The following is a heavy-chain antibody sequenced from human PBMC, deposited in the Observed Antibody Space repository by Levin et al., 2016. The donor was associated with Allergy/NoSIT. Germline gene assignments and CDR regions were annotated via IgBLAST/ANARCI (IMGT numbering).Heavy chain of an antibody. J-gene: IGHJ6*02. CDR2: INAYNGKA. CDR3: ARRLWFGELGYYYYGMDV. Sequence: WVRQAPGQGLEWMGWINAYNGKAEYSAKLQGRVTMTTDTLTSTVYMELRSLRSDDTAVYYCARRLWFGELGYYYYGMDVWGQGTTVTVSS. V-gene: IGHV1-18*01. D-gene: IGHD3-10*01.